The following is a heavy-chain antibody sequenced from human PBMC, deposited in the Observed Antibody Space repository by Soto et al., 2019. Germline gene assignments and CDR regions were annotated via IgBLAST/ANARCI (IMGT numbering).Heavy chain of an antibody. CDR2: ILGRSKT. Sequence: PGGSLRLSCAASGFTFSYYAMMWVRQAPGKGLEWVAGILGRSKTCQADYVKGRFTVTKDNSNSTYYLEINSLRAVHTAVYNFATDAVYGDYLWLPDSWGQGTMVTVSS. D-gene: IGHD4-17*01. V-gene: IGHV3-23*01. J-gene: IGHJ5*01. CDR1: GFTFSYYA. CDR3: ATDAVYGDYLWLPDS.